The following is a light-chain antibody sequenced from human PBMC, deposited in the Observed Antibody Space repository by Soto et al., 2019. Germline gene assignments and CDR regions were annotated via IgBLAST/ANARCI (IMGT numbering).Light chain of an antibody. J-gene: IGKJ5*01. CDR2: GAS. CDR3: QQYNSWPPAVT. V-gene: IGKV3-15*01. CDR1: QSVSTN. Sequence: EIVITQSPATLSVSPGERATLSCRASQSVSTNLAWYQQKPGQAPRLLIYGASTRAFGIPGRFSGSGSGTEFTLTVSSLQSEDFAAYYCQQYNSWPPAVTFGQGTRLEI.